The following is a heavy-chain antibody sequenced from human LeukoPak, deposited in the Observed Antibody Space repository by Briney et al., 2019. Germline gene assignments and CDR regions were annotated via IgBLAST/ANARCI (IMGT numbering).Heavy chain of an antibody. CDR3: ARSPYDSSGYYYHYYYGMDV. CDR2: INPSGGST. D-gene: IGHD3-22*01. CDR1: GYTFTGYY. J-gene: IGHJ6*02. V-gene: IGHV1-46*01. Sequence: ASVKVSCKASGYTFTGYYMHWVRQAPGQGLEWMGIINPSGGSTSYAQKFQGRVTMTRDTSTSTVYMELSSLRSEDTAVYYCARSPYDSSGYYYHYYYGMDVWGQGTTVTVSS.